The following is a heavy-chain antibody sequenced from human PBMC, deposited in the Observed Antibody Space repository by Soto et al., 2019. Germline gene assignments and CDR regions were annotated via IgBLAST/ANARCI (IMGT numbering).Heavy chain of an antibody. Sequence: SETLSLTCTVSGGSVSNSNYYCGWIRQSPGKGLEWSGSVYYRVRSYSKSSVKSRVTISVDTSKNQFSLNLNSVTASDTAVYYCVSQRTSVLTQAYFDYWGPGALV. D-gene: IGHD2-8*01. J-gene: IGHJ4*02. CDR2: VYYRVRS. CDR3: VSQRTSVLTQAYFDY. V-gene: IGHV4-39*01. CDR1: GGSVSNSNYY.